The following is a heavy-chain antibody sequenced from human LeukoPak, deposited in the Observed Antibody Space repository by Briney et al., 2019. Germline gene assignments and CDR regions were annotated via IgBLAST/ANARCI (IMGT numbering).Heavy chain of an antibody. CDR1: GGSFSGYY. CDR2: INHSGST. V-gene: IGHV4-34*01. CDR3: ARRGKGIAAAGTPYYFDY. D-gene: IGHD6-13*01. J-gene: IGHJ4*02. Sequence: SETLSLTCAVYGGSFSGYYWSWIHQPPGKGLEWIGEINHSGSTNYNPSLKSRVTISVDTSKNQFSLKLSSVTAADTAVYYCARRGKGIAAAGTPYYFDYWGQGTLVTVSS.